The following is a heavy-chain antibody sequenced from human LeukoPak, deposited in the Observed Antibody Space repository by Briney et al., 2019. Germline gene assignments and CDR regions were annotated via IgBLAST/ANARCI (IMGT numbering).Heavy chain of an antibody. CDR1: GGTFSSYA. V-gene: IGHV1-69*06. CDR3: ASRGIAAHMGYFDY. D-gene: IGHD6-13*01. Sequence: SVKVSCKASGGTFSSYAISWVRQAPGQGLEWMGGIIPIFGTANYAQKFQGRVTITADKSTSTAYMELSSLRSEDTAVYYCASRGIAAHMGYFDYWGQGTLVTVSS. CDR2: IIPIFGTA. J-gene: IGHJ4*02.